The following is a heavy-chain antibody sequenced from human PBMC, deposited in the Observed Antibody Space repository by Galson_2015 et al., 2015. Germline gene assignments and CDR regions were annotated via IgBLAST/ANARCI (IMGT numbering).Heavy chain of an antibody. D-gene: IGHD5-18*01. Sequence: SLRLSCAAPGFTFSSYAMSWVRQAPGKGLEWVSAISGSGGSTYYADPVKGRFTISRDNSKNTLYLQMNSLRAEDTAVYYCAKDLGIAMVFGFRGQGTLVTVSS. CDR1: GFTFSSYA. CDR3: AKDLGIAMVFGF. J-gene: IGHJ4*02. CDR2: ISGSGGST. V-gene: IGHV3-23*01.